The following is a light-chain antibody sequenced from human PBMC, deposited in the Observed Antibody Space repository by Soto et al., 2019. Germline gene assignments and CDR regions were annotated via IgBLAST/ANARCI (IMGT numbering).Light chain of an antibody. CDR3: QQYGSSRT. CDR2: GAS. Sequence: EILLTQSPGALSLSPGERATLSCRASQSVSSSYLAWYQPKPGQAPRLLIYGASSRATGIPDRLSGSGSGTDFTLTISRLEPEDFAVYYCQQYGSSRTFGQGTKVDIK. CDR1: QSVSSSY. V-gene: IGKV3-20*01. J-gene: IGKJ1*01.